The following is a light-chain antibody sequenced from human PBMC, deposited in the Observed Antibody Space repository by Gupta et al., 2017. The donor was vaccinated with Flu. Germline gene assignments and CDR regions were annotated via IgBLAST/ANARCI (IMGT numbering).Light chain of an antibody. CDR3: QQYGSWPPTSRT. Sequence: EIVMPQSLASLSVSPEESATPSCWASQSISSNLAWYRQKPGQAPRLLMYGASTRANGIPARFGGSGSGTEFTLTISRMRSEDVADDCVQQYGSWPPTSRTFGQGTKVEIK. V-gene: IGKV3D-15*01. CDR2: GAS. J-gene: IGKJ1*01. CDR1: QSISSN.